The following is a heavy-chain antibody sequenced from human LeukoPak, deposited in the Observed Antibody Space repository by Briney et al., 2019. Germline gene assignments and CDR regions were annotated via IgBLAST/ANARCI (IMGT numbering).Heavy chain of an antibody. CDR2: INHSGST. V-gene: IGHV4-34*01. J-gene: IGHJ5*02. CDR1: GGSFSGYY. CDR3: ARGRRRIDP. D-gene: IGHD1-14*01. Sequence: SEALSLTCAVYGGSFSGYYWSWIRQPPGKGLEWIGEINHSGSTNYNPSLKSRVTISVDTSKNQFSLKLSSVTAADTAVYYCARGRRRIDPWGQGTLVTVSS.